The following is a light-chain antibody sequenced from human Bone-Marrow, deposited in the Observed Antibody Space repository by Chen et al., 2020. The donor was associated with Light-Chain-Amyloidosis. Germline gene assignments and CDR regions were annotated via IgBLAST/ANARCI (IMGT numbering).Light chain of an antibody. J-gene: IGKJ1*01. V-gene: IGKV3-15*01. CDR1: QSINNK. Sequence: EIVMTQSPATLSVSPGERVTLSCRASQSINNKFAWYQQKSGPAPRRLIYGASTRSTGIPARFSGSGSGTEFTLTISSMQPEDFAVYYCQQYDNWKTFGQGTNVEIK. CDR3: QQYDNWKT. CDR2: GAS.